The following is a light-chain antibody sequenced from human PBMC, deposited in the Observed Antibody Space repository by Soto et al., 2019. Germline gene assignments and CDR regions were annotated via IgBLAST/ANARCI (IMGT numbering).Light chain of an antibody. Sequence: IVLTQSPATLSLSPGERATLSCRASESVSEYLAWYQQKRGQAPRLLIYDAFNRATGIPARFSGSGSGTDFTLTISSLEPEDFGVYYCQQRSTWPTFGGGTKVEIK. CDR3: QQRSTWPT. CDR2: DAF. J-gene: IGKJ4*01. V-gene: IGKV3-11*01. CDR1: ESVSEY.